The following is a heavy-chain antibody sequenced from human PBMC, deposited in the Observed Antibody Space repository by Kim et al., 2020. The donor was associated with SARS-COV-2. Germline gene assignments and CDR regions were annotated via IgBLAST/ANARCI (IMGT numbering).Heavy chain of an antibody. CDR1: GFTFSDSY. CDR2: IGSTGNTI. D-gene: IGHD6-19*01. J-gene: IGHJ1*01. CDR3: ARGYTNGWNFQH. V-gene: IGHV3-11*01. Sequence: GGSLRLSCAASGFTFSDSYMSWIRQAPGKGLEWVSHIGSTGNTIHYADSVKGRFTVSRDNAKKSTYLQMNSLRAEDTAMYFCARGYTNGWNFQHWGQGTL.